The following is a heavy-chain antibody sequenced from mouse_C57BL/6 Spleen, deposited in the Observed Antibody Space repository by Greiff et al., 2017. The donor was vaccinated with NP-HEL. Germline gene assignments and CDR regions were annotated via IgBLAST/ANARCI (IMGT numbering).Heavy chain of an antibody. CDR2: IDPSDSYT. Sequence: VQLQQPGAELVKPGASVKLSCKASGYTFTSYWMQWVKQRPGQGLEWIGEIDPSDSYTNYNQKFKGKATLTVDTSSSTAYMQLSSLTSEDSAVYSCARRITTVVATGDYWGQGTTLTVSS. V-gene: IGHV1-50*01. D-gene: IGHD1-1*01. J-gene: IGHJ2*01. CDR1: GYTFTSYW. CDR3: ARRITTVVATGDY.